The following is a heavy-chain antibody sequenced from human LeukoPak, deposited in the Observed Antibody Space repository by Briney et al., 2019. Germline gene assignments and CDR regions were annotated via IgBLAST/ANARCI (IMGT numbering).Heavy chain of an antibody. D-gene: IGHD6-19*01. CDR2: ISSSGSTI. CDR1: GFTFSSYE. Sequence: GGSLRLSCAASGFTFSSYEMNWVRQAPGKGLEWVSCISSSGSTIYYADSVKGRFTISRDNAKNSLYLQMNSLRAEDTAVYYCARDASPSPVAGTNYFDYWGQGTLVTVSS. CDR3: ARDASPSPVAGTNYFDY. J-gene: IGHJ4*02. V-gene: IGHV3-48*03.